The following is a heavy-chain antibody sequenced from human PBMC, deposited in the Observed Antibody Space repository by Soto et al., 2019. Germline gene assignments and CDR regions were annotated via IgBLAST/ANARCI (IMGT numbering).Heavy chain of an antibody. CDR2: TGATGRTT. Sequence: SGGSLRLSCAASGFTFNIYAMTWVRQAPGKGLEWVSTTGATGRTTYYSDSVKGRFTVSRDNSKNTLGLQMSNLRAEDTAVYYCATVHNTSRSFDYWGQGTLVTVSS. V-gene: IGHV3-23*01. CDR3: ATVHNTSRSFDY. J-gene: IGHJ4*02. CDR1: GFTFNIYA. D-gene: IGHD1-20*01.